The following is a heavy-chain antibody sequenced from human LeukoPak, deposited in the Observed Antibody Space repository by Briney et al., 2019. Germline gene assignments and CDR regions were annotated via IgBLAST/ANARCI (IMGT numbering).Heavy chain of an antibody. V-gene: IGHV1-2*02. D-gene: IGHD3-16*01. J-gene: IGHJ4*02. CDR3: ARVRYRLAETYIDY. CDR1: GYTFTGYY. CDR2: INPNSGDT. Sequence: AASVKVSCKASGYTFTGYYMHWVRQAPGQGLEWMGWINPNSGDTNYAQKFQGRVTMSRDTSISTAYMELSRLRSDDTAVYYCARVRYRLAETYIDYWGQGTLVTVSS.